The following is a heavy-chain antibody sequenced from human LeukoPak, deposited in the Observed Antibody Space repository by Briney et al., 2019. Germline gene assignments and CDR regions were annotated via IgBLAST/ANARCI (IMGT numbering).Heavy chain of an antibody. Sequence: SETLSLTCTVSGGSISSGSYYWSWIRQPAGKGLEWIGRIYTSGSTNYNPSLKSRVTISVDTSNNQFSLRLSSVTAADTAVYYCAGHYGSGSYYRYYYYYMDVWGKGTTVTISS. D-gene: IGHD3-10*01. J-gene: IGHJ6*03. CDR3: AGHYGSGSYYRYYYYYMDV. CDR1: GGSISSGSYY. CDR2: IYTSGST. V-gene: IGHV4-61*02.